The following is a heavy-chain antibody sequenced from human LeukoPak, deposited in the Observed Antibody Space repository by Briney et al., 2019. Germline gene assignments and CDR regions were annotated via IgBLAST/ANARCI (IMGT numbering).Heavy chain of an antibody. Sequence: GTSVKVSCKASGFTFTSSAMQWVRQARGQRLEWIGWIVVGSGNTNYAQKFQERVTITRDMSTSTAYMELSSLRSEDTAVYYCAAGLGAAAGLYYYYYRDVWGKGTTVTVSS. CDR1: GFTFTSSA. CDR3: AAGLGAAAGLYYYYYRDV. V-gene: IGHV1-58*02. CDR2: IVVGSGNT. J-gene: IGHJ6*03. D-gene: IGHD6-13*01.